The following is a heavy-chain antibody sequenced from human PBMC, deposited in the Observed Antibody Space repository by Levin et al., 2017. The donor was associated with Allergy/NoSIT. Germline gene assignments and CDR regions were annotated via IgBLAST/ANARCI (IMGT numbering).Heavy chain of an antibody. V-gene: IGHV3-49*03. CDR3: TRDDFRPGPYFDY. Sequence: RTGGSLRLSCSASGFTFGDYAMSWFRQAPGKGLECVGFIRSKAYGGTTEYAAPVKGRFSISRDDSRSIVYLQMNSLKIEDTAVYYCTRDDFRPGPYFDYWGQGILVTVSS. CDR2: IRSKAYGGTT. J-gene: IGHJ4*02. CDR1: GFTFGDYA. D-gene: IGHD3-3*01.